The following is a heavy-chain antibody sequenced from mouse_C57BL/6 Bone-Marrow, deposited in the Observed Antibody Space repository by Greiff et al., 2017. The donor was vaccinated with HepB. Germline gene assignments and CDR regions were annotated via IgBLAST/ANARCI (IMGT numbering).Heavy chain of an antibody. CDR2: INPNYGTT. CDR3: ARSGKLWDWRVFDY. CDR1: GYSFTDYN. D-gene: IGHD4-1*01. V-gene: IGHV1-39*01. Sequence: EVQLQQSGPELVKPGASVKISCKASGYSFTDYNMNWVKQSNGKSLEWIGVINPNYGTTSYNQKFKGKATLTVDQSSSTAYMQLNSLTSGDSAVYYCARSGKLWDWRVFDYWGQGTTLTVSS. J-gene: IGHJ2*01.